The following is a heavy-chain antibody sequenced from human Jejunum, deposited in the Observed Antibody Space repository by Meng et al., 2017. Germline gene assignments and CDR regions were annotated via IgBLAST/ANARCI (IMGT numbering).Heavy chain of an antibody. J-gene: IGHJ4*02. CDR3: AREVTGIDFDY. Sequence: ASVKVSCKASGYTFSRYFMHWVRQAPGQGLEWMGMVKPGEVSTIYAQKFQVRVTMTWDTSTSTVYMDLSSLTSEDTAVYYCAREVTGIDFDYWGPGTLVTVSS. CDR1: GYTFSRYF. V-gene: IGHV1-46*01. D-gene: IGHD1-1*01. CDR2: VKPGEVST.